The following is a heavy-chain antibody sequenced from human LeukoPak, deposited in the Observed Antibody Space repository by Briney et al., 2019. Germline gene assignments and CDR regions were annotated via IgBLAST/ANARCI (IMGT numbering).Heavy chain of an antibody. J-gene: IGHJ4*02. D-gene: IGHD3-10*01. CDR2: INPDSGGT. CDR3: ARVMVRGVRESDY. V-gene: IGHV1-2*02. CDR1: GYTFTGYY. Sequence: ASVKVSCKASGYTFTGYYMHWVRQAPGQGLEWMGWINPDSGGTNYAQKFQGRVTMTRDTSISTAYMELSRLRSDDTAVYYCARVMVRGVRESDYWGQGTLVTVSS.